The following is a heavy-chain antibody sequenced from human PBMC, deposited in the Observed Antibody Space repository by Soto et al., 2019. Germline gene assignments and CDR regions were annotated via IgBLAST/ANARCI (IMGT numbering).Heavy chain of an antibody. CDR1: GGSISSSNW. V-gene: IGHV4-4*02. CDR3: ARALAAAGTSYPYYYMDV. D-gene: IGHD6-13*01. Sequence: QVQLQESGPGLVKPSGTLYLTCAVSGGSISSSNWWNWVRQPPGEGLEWIGEIYHSGSTNYNPSLKSRVPISVDKSKNQFSLRLTSVTAADTAVYYCARALAAAGTSYPYYYMDVWGKGTAVTVSS. J-gene: IGHJ6*03. CDR2: IYHSGST.